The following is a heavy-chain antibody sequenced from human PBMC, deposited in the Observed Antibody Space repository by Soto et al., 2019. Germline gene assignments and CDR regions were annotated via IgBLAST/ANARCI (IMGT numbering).Heavy chain of an antibody. D-gene: IGHD6-19*01. V-gene: IGHV3-23*01. J-gene: IGHJ5*02. Sequence: EVQLLESGGGVVQPGGSLRLSCVASGFNFKKFAMAWVRQAAGEGLEWVSGISCGGGSASYADSVKGRFSIARDDSKNTVSLQLNSLRVEDTAKYYGAMADGQQWLIPHLDTWGQGTLVTVS. CDR2: ISCGGGSA. CDR3: AMADGQQWLIPHLDT. CDR1: GFNFKKFA.